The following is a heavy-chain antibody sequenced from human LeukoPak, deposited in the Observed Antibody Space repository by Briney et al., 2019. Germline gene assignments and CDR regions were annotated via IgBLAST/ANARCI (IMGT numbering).Heavy chain of an antibody. V-gene: IGHV3-74*01. CDR1: GFTFSSYW. CDR3: VRGGESTWS. D-gene: IGHD2-15*01. CDR2: INNDGSGT. Sequence: GGSLRLSCAASGFTFSSYWMHWVRRAPGKGPVWVSRINNDGSGTTYADSVKGRFTISRDDAKNTLYLQMNSLRAEDTAVYYCVRGGESTWSWGQGTLVPVSS. J-gene: IGHJ5*02.